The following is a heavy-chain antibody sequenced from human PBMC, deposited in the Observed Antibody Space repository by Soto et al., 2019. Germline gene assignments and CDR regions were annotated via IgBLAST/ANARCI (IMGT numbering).Heavy chain of an antibody. CDR3: AASRVLGFGGGPVYYFDY. J-gene: IGHJ4*02. D-gene: IGHD3-10*01. V-gene: IGHV2-5*01. CDR2: IYWNDDK. CDR1: GFSLSTSGVG. Sequence: QITLKESGPTLVKPTQPLTLTCTFSGFSLSTSGVGVGWIRQPPGKALEWLALIYWNDDKRYSPSLKSRLTITKDTTKNQVVLTMTTMDPLDTATYYCAASRVLGFGGGPVYYFDYWGQGTLVTVSS.